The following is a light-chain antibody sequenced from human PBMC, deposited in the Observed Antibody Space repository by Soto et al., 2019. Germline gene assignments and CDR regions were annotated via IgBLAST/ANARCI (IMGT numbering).Light chain of an antibody. V-gene: IGLV2-14*02. CDR3: SSFTSTTTYV. Sequence: QSALTQPASVSGSPGQSIAISCTGTSSDVGSHDLVSWYQQQSGKVPKLIIYDVSSRPSGVSNRFSGSKSGNTDSLTISGLQAEDEADYYCSSFTSTTTYVVGTGTKLTVL. J-gene: IGLJ1*01. CDR1: SSDVGSHDL. CDR2: DVS.